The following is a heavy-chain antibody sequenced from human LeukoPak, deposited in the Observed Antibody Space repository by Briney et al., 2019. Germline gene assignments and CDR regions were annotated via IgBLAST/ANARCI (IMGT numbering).Heavy chain of an antibody. D-gene: IGHD3-10*01. J-gene: IGHJ5*02. CDR1: GYTFTSYG. V-gene: IGHV1-18*01. Sequence: ASVKVSCKASGYTFTSYGISWVRQAPGQGLEWMGWISAYNGNTNYAQKFQGRVTMTRDTSTSTVYMELSSLRSEDTAVYYCARAGLEGLSAITMVRGVAWFDPWGQGTLVTVSS. CDR3: ARAGLEGLSAITMVRGVAWFDP. CDR2: ISAYNGNT.